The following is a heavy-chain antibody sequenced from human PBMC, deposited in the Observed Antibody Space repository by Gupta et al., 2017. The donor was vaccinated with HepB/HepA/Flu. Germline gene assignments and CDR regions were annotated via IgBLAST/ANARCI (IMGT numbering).Heavy chain of an antibody. Sequence: EVQLVESGGGLVQPGGSRKLSCAASGFIFSDSAIHWVRQASGKGLEWIGRIRSKANNYATTFAASVKGRFTISRDESKNTAYLQMNSLKTEDTALYYCTVRLVMTDTESFDYWGQGALVTVSS. D-gene: IGHD5-18*01. CDR1: GFIFSDSA. CDR2: IRSKANNYAT. V-gene: IGHV3-73*01. J-gene: IGHJ4*02. CDR3: TVRLVMTDTESFDY.